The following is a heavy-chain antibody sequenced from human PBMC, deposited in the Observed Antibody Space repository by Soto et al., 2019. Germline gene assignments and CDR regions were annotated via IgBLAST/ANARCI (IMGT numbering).Heavy chain of an antibody. V-gene: IGHV3-30-3*01. J-gene: IGHJ4*02. Sequence: GGSLRLSCAASGFTFSSYAMHWVRQAPGKGLEWVAVISYDGSNKYYADSVKGRFTISRDNSKNTLYLQMNSLRAEDTAVYYCAGEYSGFGEVPPDYWGQGTLVTVSS. CDR2: ISYDGSNK. CDR1: GFTFSSYA. D-gene: IGHD3-10*01. CDR3: AGEYSGFGEVPPDY.